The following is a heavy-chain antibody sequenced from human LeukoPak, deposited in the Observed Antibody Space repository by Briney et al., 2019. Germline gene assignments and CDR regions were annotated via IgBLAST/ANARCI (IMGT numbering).Heavy chain of an antibody. CDR1: GYTLTELS. D-gene: IGHD6-19*01. CDR2: FDPEDGET. CDR3: ATAVAGLYYYGMDV. J-gene: IGHJ6*02. Sequence: ASVTVSRKVSGYTLTELSMHWVRQAPGKGLEWMGGFDPEDGETIYAQKFQGRVTMTEDTSTDTAYMELSSLRSEDTAVYYCATAVAGLYYYGMDVWGQGTTVTVSS. V-gene: IGHV1-24*01.